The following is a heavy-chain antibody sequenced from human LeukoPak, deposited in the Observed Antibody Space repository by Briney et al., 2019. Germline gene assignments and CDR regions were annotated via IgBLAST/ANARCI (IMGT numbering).Heavy chain of an antibody. Sequence: ASVKVSCKASGGTFSSYAISWVRQAPGQGLEWMGGIIPIFGTANYAQKFQGRVTITADESTVTAYMELSSMRSEDTAVYYCARDGGIAARRPPTRYYYYYYMDVWGTRTTVTVSS. D-gene: IGHD6-6*01. J-gene: IGHJ6*03. CDR2: IIPIFGTA. V-gene: IGHV1-69*13. CDR3: ARDGGIAARRPPTRYYYYYYMDV. CDR1: GGTFSSYA.